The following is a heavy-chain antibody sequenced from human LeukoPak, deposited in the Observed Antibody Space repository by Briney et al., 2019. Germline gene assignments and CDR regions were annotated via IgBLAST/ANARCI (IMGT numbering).Heavy chain of an antibody. CDR1: GGSISSYY. CDR2: IYYSGST. D-gene: IGHD6-13*01. Sequence: SETLSLTCTVSGGSISSYYWSWIRQPPGKGLEWIGYIYYSGSTNYNPSLKSRVTISVDTSKNQSSLKLSSVTAADTAVYYCASIAAAGTPYFDYWGQGTLVTVSS. J-gene: IGHJ4*02. CDR3: ASIAAAGTPYFDY. V-gene: IGHV4-59*01.